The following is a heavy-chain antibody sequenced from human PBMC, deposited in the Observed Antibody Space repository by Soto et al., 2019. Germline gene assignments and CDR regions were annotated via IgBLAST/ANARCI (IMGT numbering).Heavy chain of an antibody. CDR3: AREAGLRSSGWSYYFDF. V-gene: IGHV3-48*02. D-gene: IGHD6-19*01. Sequence: EVQLVESGGGMVQPGGSLRVFCAASGFTLSSYSMHWDRQAPGKGLEWVSYISGSDGTIYYADSVKGRFTISRDYAKNSLSVQMNSLRDEDTAVYFCAREAGLRSSGWSYYFDFWGQGTRVTVSS. CDR1: GFTLSSYS. J-gene: IGHJ4*02. CDR2: ISGSDGTI.